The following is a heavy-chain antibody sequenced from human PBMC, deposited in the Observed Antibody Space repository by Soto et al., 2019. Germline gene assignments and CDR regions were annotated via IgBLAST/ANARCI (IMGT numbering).Heavy chain of an antibody. CDR1: GYSFTSYW. J-gene: IGHJ6*03. D-gene: IGHD4-4*01. V-gene: IGHV5-51*01. CDR2: IYPGDSDT. CDR3: ARLGVTTLYYYYYYMDV. Sequence: GESLKISCKGSGYSFTSYWIGWVRQMPGKGLEWMGIIYPGDSDTRYSPSFQGQVTISADKSISTAYLQWSSLKASDTAMYYWARLGVTTLYYYYYYMDVWGKGTTVTVSS.